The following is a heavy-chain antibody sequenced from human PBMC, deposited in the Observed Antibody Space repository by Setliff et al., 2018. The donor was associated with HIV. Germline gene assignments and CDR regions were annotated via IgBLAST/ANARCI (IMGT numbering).Heavy chain of an antibody. J-gene: IGHJ4*02. CDR1: GGSFSGYY. Sequence: SETLSLTCAVDGGSFSGYYWSWIRQPPGKGLEWIGSIYYTGSTDYNPSLMSRVTISLDTPKNQFSLKLSSVTADDTAVYYCARFTRFGELNYWGQGTLVTVSS. CDR2: IYYTGST. CDR3: ARFTRFGELNY. D-gene: IGHD3-10*02. V-gene: IGHV4-59*01.